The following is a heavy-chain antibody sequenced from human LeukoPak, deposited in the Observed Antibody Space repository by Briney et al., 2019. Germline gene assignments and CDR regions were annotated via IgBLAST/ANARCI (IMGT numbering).Heavy chain of an antibody. CDR3: ARPYYDFWSGYHFY. J-gene: IGHJ4*02. Sequence: PSETLSLTCAVYGGSFSGYYWSWIRQPPGKGLEWIGEINHSGSTNYNPSLKSRVTISVDTSKNQFSLKLSSVTAADTAVYYCARPYYDFWSGYHFYWGQGTLVTVSS. V-gene: IGHV4-34*01. D-gene: IGHD3-3*01. CDR2: INHSGST. CDR1: GGSFSGYY.